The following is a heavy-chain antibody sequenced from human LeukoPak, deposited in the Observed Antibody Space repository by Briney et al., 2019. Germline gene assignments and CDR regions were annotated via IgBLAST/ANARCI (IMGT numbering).Heavy chain of an antibody. J-gene: IGHJ2*01. D-gene: IGHD6-19*01. V-gene: IGHV4-38-2*01. CDR1: GYSLNSGYY. CDR3: ARGGYSSGWYLFFGL. Sequence: PSETLSLTCAVSGYSLNSGYYWGWIRQPPGTGLEFIGSIYHSGTTYYNPSLKSRVTISVDTPNNHFSLKLSSVTAADTAVYYCARGGYSSGWYLFFGLWGRGTLVTVSS. CDR2: IYHSGTT.